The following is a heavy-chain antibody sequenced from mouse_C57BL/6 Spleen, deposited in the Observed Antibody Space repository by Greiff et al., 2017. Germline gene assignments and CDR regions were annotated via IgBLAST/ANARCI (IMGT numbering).Heavy chain of an antibody. D-gene: IGHD3-1*01. J-gene: IGHJ3*01. Sequence: QVQLQQPGAELVKPGALVKLSCKASGYTFTSYWMQWVKQRPGQGLEWIGEFDPSDCYTNYNQKFKGKATLTVDTSSSTAYMQPGSLTAEDSADYSGANSGAARASAWFAYWGQGTLVTVSA. CDR1: GYTFTSYW. CDR2: FDPSDCYT. CDR3: ANSGAARASAWFAY. V-gene: IGHV1-50*01.